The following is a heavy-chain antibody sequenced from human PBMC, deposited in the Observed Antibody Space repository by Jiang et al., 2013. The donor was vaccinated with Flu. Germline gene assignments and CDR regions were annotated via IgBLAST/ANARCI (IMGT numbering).Heavy chain of an antibody. Sequence: ESGGGLVQPGGSLRLSCVASGFAFSNYPMNWVRQAPGEGLQWVSDISGTGGTTFYADSVKGRFTISRDNSKNTLYLQMNSLRAEDTAIYYCAKISTTMTTFFESWGQGTLVTVSS. D-gene: IGHD4-11*01. V-gene: IGHV3-23*01. J-gene: IGHJ4*02. CDR2: ISGTGGTT. CDR1: GFAFSNYP. CDR3: AKISTTMTTFFES.